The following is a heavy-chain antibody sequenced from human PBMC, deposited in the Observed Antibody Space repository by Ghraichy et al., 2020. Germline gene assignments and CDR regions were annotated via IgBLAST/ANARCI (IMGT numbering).Heavy chain of an antibody. CDR3: ARHRGYFDTGGYEFIDY. Sequence: ETLSLTCTVSGGSLRSYYWSWIRQPPGKGLEWIVYIYYSGGTNYNPSLTSRVTISVDTSKNQFSLKLSSVTAADTAVYYCARHRGYFDTGGYEFIDYWGQGTLVTVSS. J-gene: IGHJ4*02. CDR1: GGSLRSYY. V-gene: IGHV4-59*08. CDR2: IYYSGGT. D-gene: IGHD3-22*01.